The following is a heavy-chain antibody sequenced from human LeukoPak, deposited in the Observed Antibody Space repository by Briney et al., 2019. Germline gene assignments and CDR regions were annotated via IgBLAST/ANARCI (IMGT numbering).Heavy chain of an antibody. CDR1: GFTFSSYG. Sequence: GGSLRLSCAASGFTFSSYGMHWVRQAPGNGLEWVAVIWYDGSNKYYADSVKGRFTISRDNSKNTLYLQMNSLRAEDTAVYYCARDLKVDYYGSGSSESDYWGQGTLVTVSS. D-gene: IGHD3-10*01. V-gene: IGHV3-33*01. CDR3: ARDLKVDYYGSGSSESDY. CDR2: IWYDGSNK. J-gene: IGHJ4*02.